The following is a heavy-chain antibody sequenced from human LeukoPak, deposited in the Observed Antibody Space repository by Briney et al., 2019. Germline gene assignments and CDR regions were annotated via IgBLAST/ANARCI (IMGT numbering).Heavy chain of an antibody. Sequence: SETLSLTCTVSGGSISSYYWSWIRQPAGKGLEWIGRIYTSGSTNYNPSLKSRVTMSVDTSKNQFSLKLSSVTAADTAVYYCARVYRVWGSYRYTGGWFDPWGQGTLVTVSS. CDR2: IYTSGST. V-gene: IGHV4-4*07. D-gene: IGHD3-16*02. CDR1: GGSISSYY. J-gene: IGHJ5*02. CDR3: ARVYRVWGSYRYTGGWFDP.